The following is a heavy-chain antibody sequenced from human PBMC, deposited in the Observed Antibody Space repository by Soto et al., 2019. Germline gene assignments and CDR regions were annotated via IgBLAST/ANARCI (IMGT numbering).Heavy chain of an antibody. J-gene: IGHJ6*03. Sequence: PSETLSLTCTVSGGSISSYYWSWIRQPPGKGLEWIGYIYYSGSTNYNHSLKSRVTISLDTSKNHFSLKLSSVTAADTAVYYCARTEYSGYGDYYMDVWGKGTTVTVSS. V-gene: IGHV4-59*01. CDR1: GGSISSYY. CDR2: IYYSGST. D-gene: IGHD6-6*01. CDR3: ARTEYSGYGDYYMDV.